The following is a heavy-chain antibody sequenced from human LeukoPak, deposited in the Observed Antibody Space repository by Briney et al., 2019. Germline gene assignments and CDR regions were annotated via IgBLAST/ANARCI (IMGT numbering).Heavy chain of an antibody. CDR1: GFTFRDRY. CDR3: VLAISPYR. D-gene: IGHD2-21*01. J-gene: IGHJ2*01. Sequence: PGGSLRLSCATSGFTFRDRYMDWVRQAPGKGLEWVGRSGDKANSYSTTYAASVEGRFTISRDDSKNSLNLQMNSLKAEDTAVYYCVLAISPYRWGRGTLVTVSS. V-gene: IGHV3-72*01. CDR2: SGDKANSYST.